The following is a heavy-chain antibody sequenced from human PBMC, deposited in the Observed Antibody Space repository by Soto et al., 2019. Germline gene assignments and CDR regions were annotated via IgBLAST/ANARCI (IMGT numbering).Heavy chain of an antibody. CDR1: GYTFTSYG. J-gene: IGHJ4*02. CDR2: IRAYNGYT. Sequence: QVQLVQSGAEVKKPGASVKVSCKASGYTFTSYGISWVRQAPGQGLEWMGWIRAYNGYTNYAQQFQGRVTVTTDTSKSTAYMELRNLISDDTAIYYCARASDGYRSGWYVGYFDFWGQGTLVTVSS. D-gene: IGHD6-19*01. V-gene: IGHV1-18*04. CDR3: ARASDGYRSGWYVGYFDF.